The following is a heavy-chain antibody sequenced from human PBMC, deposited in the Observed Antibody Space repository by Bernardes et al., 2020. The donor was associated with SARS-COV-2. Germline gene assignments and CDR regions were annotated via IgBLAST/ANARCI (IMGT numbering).Heavy chain of an antibody. CDR2: ISYDGSNK. D-gene: IGHD2-21*01. V-gene: IGHV3-30*18. J-gene: IGHJ5*02. Sequence: GGSLRLSCAASGFTFRSYGMHWVRQAPGTGLEWVAVISYDGSNKYYADSVKGRFSISRDNSKNTLYLEMNSLRAEDTAVYYCAKASSLEGRYNWFDPWGQGSLVTVSS. CDR3: AKASSLEGRYNWFDP. CDR1: GFTFRSYG.